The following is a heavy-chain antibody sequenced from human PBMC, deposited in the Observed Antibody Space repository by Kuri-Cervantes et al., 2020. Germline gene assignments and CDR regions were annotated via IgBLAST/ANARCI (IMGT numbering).Heavy chain of an antibody. CDR2: TNPSGGST. J-gene: IGHJ6*02. CDR3: ARDLSMIVVVIHYYYGMDV. D-gene: IGHD3-22*01. Sequence: ASVKVSCKASGYTFINYYVHWVRQAPGQGLEWMGITNPSGGSTGYAQKFQGRVTVTRDTSTSTVYMELSSLRSDDTAVYYCARDLSMIVVVIHYYYGMDVWGQGTTVTVSS. V-gene: IGHV1-46*01. CDR1: GYTFINYY.